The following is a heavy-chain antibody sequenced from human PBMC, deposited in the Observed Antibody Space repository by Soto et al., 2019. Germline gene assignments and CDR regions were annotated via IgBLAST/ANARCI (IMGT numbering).Heavy chain of an antibody. V-gene: IGHV4-59*01. CDR1: GGSISSYY. CDR2: IYYSGST. J-gene: IGHJ5*02. D-gene: IGHD1-20*01. Sequence: PSETLSLTCTVSGGSISSYYWSWIRQPPGKGLEWIGYIYYSGSTNYNPSLKSRVTISVDTSKNQFSLKLSSVTAADTAVYYCARDLGTYNWNPGGWFAPWGQGTLVTVSS. CDR3: ARDLGTYNWNPGGWFAP.